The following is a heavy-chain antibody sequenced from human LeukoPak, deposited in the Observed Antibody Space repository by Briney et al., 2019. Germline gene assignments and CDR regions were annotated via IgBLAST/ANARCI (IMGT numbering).Heavy chain of an antibody. CDR3: ARALRWLPQQINWFDP. V-gene: IGHV4-39*07. CDR2: INHSGST. J-gene: IGHJ5*02. Sequence: SETLSLTCTVSGGSISSGSYYWSWIRQPPGKGLEWIGEINHSGSTNYNPSLKSRVTISVDTSKNQFSLKLSSVTAADTAVYYCARALRWLPQQINWFDPWGQGTLVTVSS. CDR1: GGSISSGSYY. D-gene: IGHD3-22*01.